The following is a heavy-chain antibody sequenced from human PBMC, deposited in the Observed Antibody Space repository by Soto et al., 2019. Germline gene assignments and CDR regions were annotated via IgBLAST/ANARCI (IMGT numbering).Heavy chain of an antibody. Sequence: ASVKVSCKASGYTFTSYDINWGRQATGQGLEWMGWMNPNSGNTGYAQKFQGRVTMTRNTSISTAYMELSSLRSEDTAVYYCARATRFLEWSYYYYYMDVWGKGTTVTVSS. CDR3: ARATRFLEWSYYYYYMDV. CDR2: MNPNSGNT. D-gene: IGHD3-3*01. V-gene: IGHV1-8*01. J-gene: IGHJ6*03. CDR1: GYTFTSYD.